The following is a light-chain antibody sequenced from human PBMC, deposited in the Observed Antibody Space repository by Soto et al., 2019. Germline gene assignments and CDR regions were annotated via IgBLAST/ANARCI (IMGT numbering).Light chain of an antibody. CDR2: DAS. V-gene: IGKV3-11*01. Sequence: EIVLTQSPATLSLSPGERATLSCRASQIVSSYLAWYQQKPGQAPRLLIYDASNRATGIPARFSGSGSGTDFTLTISSLEPEDFAVYYCQQRSNWPRALTFGGGTRLEIK. CDR3: QQRSNWPRALT. J-gene: IGKJ5*01. CDR1: QIVSSY.